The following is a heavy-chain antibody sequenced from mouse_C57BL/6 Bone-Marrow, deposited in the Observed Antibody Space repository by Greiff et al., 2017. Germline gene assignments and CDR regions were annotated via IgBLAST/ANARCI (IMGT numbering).Heavy chain of an antibody. D-gene: IGHD1-1*01. CDR3: ARRDYLYYYGPNWYFDV. J-gene: IGHJ1*03. CDR2: IYPGDGDT. Sequence: QVQLQQSGPELVKPGASVKISCKASGYAFSSSWMNWVKQRPGKGLEWIGRIYPGDGDTNYNGKFKGKATLTADKSSSTAYMQLRSLTSEDSAVXFCARRDYLYYYGPNWYFDVWGTGTTVTVSS. CDR1: GYAFSSSW. V-gene: IGHV1-82*01.